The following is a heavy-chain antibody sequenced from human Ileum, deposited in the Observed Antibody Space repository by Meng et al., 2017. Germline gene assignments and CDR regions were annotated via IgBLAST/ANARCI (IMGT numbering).Heavy chain of an antibody. J-gene: IGHJ4*02. CDR3: ATRGNPYLNC. Sequence: QGPLVQSGGAVEKPGASVKVSCDASGYTLSSDGFAWGRQAPEQGLEWMGWINVYNGITNYAQKFQGRVTMTTDTSTRTGYMELTSLTSDDTAIYYCATRGNPYLNCWGQGTLVTVSS. CDR2: INVYNGIT. V-gene: IGHV1-18*01. CDR1: GYTLSSDG.